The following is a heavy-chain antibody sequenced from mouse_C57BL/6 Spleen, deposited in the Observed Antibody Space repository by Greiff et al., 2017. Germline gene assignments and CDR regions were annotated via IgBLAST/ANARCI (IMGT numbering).Heavy chain of an antibody. J-gene: IGHJ3*01. CDR1: GYSFTDYN. V-gene: IGHV1-39*01. CDR2: INPNYGTT. D-gene: IGHD1-1*01. CDR3: YYYGSSLFAY. Sequence: VQLKQSGPELVKPGASVKISCKASGYSFTDYNMNWVKQSNGKSLEWIGVINPNYGTTSYNQKFKGKTTLTVDQSSSTAYMHLNSLTSEDSAVYYCYYYGSSLFAYWGQGTLVTVSA.